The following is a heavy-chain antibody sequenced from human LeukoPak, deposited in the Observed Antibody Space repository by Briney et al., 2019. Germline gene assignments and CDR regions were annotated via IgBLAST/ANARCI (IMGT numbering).Heavy chain of an antibody. V-gene: IGHV4-4*08. Sequence: ASETLPLTCTVSGGSITGYHWSWIRQPPGKGLEWIGYIYSNEATQYKPSLKGRVTISADTSKNQFSLKLTSVSAADTAIYYCARRNDFDIWGQGTMVTVSS. CDR3: ARRNDFDI. J-gene: IGHJ3*02. CDR1: GGSITGYH. CDR2: IYSNEAT.